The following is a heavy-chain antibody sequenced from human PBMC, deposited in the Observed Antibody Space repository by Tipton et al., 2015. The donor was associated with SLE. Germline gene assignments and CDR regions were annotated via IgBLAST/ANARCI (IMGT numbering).Heavy chain of an antibody. CDR2: ISSSGSTI. D-gene: IGHD6-13*01. V-gene: IGHV3-48*03. Sequence: SLRLSCASSGFTFSNFWLNWVRQAPGKGLEWVSYISSSGSTIYYADSVKGRITISRDNAKNSLYLQMNSLRAEDTAVYFCARTYSSSYYGAYFDFWGQGTLVTVSP. CDR1: GFTFSNFW. CDR3: ARTYSSSYYGAYFDF. J-gene: IGHJ4*02.